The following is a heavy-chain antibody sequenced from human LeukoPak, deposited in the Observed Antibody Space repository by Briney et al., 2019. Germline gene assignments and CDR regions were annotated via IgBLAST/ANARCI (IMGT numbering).Heavy chain of an antibody. V-gene: IGHV3-23*01. CDR2: ISGSGDST. CDR1: GFTVRSNY. J-gene: IGHJ4*02. D-gene: IGHD3-22*01. Sequence: GGSLRLSCAASGFTVRSNYMNWVRQAPGKGLEWVSLISGSGDSTYYADSVKGRFTISRDNSKNTLYLQMNSLRAEDTAVYYCAKRLYDNSGHDYWGQGTLVTVSS. CDR3: AKRLYDNSGHDY.